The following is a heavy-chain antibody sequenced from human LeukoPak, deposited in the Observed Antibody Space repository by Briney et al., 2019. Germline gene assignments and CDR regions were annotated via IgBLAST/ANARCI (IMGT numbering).Heavy chain of an antibody. CDR1: GGSVSSGSYY. Sequence: SETLSLTCTVSGGSVSSGSYYWSWIRQPPGKGLEWIGYIYYSGSTTYNPSLKSQVTISIDTSKNKFSLKLSSVTAADTAVYYCARVPISTTARGYFDYWGQGTLVTVSS. V-gene: IGHV4-61*01. D-gene: IGHD4-17*01. J-gene: IGHJ4*02. CDR2: IYYSGST. CDR3: ARVPISTTARGYFDY.